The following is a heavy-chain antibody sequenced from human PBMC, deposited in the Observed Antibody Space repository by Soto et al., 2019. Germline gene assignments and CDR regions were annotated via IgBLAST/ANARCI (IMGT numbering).Heavy chain of an antibody. CDR2: IYYSGST. CDR3: ARHVYSSSIWYRSEYYFDY. J-gene: IGHJ4*02. V-gene: IGHV4-39*01. Sequence: NPSETLSLTCTVSGGSISSSSYYWGWIRQPPGKGLEWIGSIYYSGSTYYNPALKSRVNISVDTSKNQFSLKLSSVTAAYTAVYYCARHVYSSSIWYRSEYYFDYWGQGTRVTVS. D-gene: IGHD6-13*01. CDR1: GGSISSSSYY.